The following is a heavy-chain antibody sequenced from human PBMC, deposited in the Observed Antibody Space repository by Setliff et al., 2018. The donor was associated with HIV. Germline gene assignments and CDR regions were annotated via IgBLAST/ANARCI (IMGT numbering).Heavy chain of an antibody. CDR3: ARAIRAGDYPPYNYYFYMDV. D-gene: IGHD4-17*01. CDR2: ISGSSSYW. V-gene: IGHV3-21*01. J-gene: IGHJ6*03. CDR1: GFTFSKYF. Sequence: GESLKISCAASGFTFSKYFMNWVRQTPGKGLEWVSSISGSSSYWKYADSVKGRFTISRDNAKNSLFLQMNSLRAEDTAVYYCARAIRAGDYPPYNYYFYMDVWGKGTTVTVSS.